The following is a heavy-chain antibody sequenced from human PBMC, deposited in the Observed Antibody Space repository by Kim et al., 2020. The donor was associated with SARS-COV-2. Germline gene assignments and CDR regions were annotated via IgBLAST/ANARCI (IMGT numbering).Heavy chain of an antibody. Sequence: GGSLRLSCAASGFTFSSYWMNWVRQAPGKGLEWVANIQGDGSAKYYVDPVKGRFTISRDNARNSVYLQMNSLRAEDTAVYYCVRGGGKAYWGQGTLVTVS. CDR2: IQGDGSAK. V-gene: IGHV3-7*03. D-gene: IGHD3-10*01. CDR3: VRGGGKAY. J-gene: IGHJ4*02. CDR1: GFTFSSYW.